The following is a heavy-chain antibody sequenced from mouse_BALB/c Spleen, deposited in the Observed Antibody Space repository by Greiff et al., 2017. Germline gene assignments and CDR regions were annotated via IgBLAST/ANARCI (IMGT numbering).Heavy chain of an antibody. CDR1: GYTFTSYW. V-gene: IGHV1-55*01. J-gene: IGHJ3*01. CDR2: IYPGSGST. D-gene: IGHD2-14*01. Sequence: QVQLQQPGAELVKPGTSVKLSCKASGYTFTSYWINWVKLRPGQGLEWIGDIYPGSGSTNYNEKFKGMATLTVDTSSSTAYMQRSSLASEDSAVYYCARGGTGSWLAYWGQGTLVTVSA. CDR3: ARGGTGSWLAY.